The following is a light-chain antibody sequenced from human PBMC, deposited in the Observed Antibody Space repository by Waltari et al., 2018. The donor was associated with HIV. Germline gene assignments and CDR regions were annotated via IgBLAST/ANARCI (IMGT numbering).Light chain of an antibody. CDR3: QHYGNSPPYT. CDR2: GAS. Sequence: EIVLTQSPGTLSLSPGERATLSCRASQSVSSSYLAWYQQKPGQAPRLLIHGASSRATGIPDRFSGSGSGTDFTLTISRLEPEDFAVYYCQHYGNSPPYTFGQGTKLEIK. J-gene: IGKJ2*01. CDR1: QSVSSSY. V-gene: IGKV3-20*01.